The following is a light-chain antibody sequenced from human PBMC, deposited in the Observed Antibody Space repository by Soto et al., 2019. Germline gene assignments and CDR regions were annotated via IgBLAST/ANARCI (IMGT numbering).Light chain of an antibody. CDR3: QHFDSSSLT. V-gene: IGKV3-20*01. J-gene: IGKJ4*01. CDR1: QSVRRGF. CDR2: AAS. Sequence: IVLTQSPGTLSLSPGERATLSCRTSQSVRRGFLVWYQQKPGQAPRLLIYAASNRATGIPDRFSGGGSGTDFTLTISRLEPEDFAVYYCQHFDSSSLTFGGGTKVEIK.